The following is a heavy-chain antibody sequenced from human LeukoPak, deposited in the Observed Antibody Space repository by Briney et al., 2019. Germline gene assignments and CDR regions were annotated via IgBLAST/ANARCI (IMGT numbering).Heavy chain of an antibody. Sequence: GGSLRLSCAASGFTFSTFAMIWVRQPPGKGLEWVSSIFPSGGEIHYADSVRGRFTISRDNSKSTLSLQMNSLRAEDTAVYYCAKDHYYYDSTGYYSFYYFYMDVWGKGTTVTVSS. V-gene: IGHV3-23*01. D-gene: IGHD3-22*01. CDR2: IFPSGGEI. CDR3: AKDHYYYDSTGYYSFYYFYMDV. J-gene: IGHJ6*03. CDR1: GFTFSTFA.